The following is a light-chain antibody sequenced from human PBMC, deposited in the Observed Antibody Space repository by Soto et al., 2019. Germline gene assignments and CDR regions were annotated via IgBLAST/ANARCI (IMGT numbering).Light chain of an antibody. J-gene: IGKJ4*01. V-gene: IGKV3-11*01. CDR2: ADS. CDR3: QQRSNWRVT. Sequence: EIVLTQSPATLSLSPGETATLSCRASQSVSGYIGWYQQKPGQAPRLLIYADSNRATGIPARFSGSGSGTDFTLTISSLEPEDFSVYYCQQRSNWRVTFGGGTKVDI. CDR1: QSVSGY.